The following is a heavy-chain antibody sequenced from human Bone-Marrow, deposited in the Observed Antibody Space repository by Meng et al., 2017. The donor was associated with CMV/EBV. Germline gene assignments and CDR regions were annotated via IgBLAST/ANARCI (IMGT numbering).Heavy chain of an antibody. J-gene: IGHJ4*02. D-gene: IGHD4-17*01. CDR3: ARTTTVTKTFDY. CDR1: GGSISSGGYY. Sequence: ASGGSISSGGYYWSWIRQHPGKGLEWMVCIYYSGSTYYNPSLKSRVTISVDTSKNQFSLKLSSVTAADTAVYYCARTTTVTKTFDYWGQGTLVTVSS. V-gene: IGHV4-31*02. CDR2: IYYSGST.